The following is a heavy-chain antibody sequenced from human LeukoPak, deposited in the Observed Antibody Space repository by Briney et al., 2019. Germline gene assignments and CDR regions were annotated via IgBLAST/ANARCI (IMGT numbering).Heavy chain of an antibody. D-gene: IGHD4-17*01. V-gene: IGHV4-59*01. CDR3: AKPYGYYYYYVDV. CDR2: IYYSGST. J-gene: IGHJ6*03. CDR1: GGSISSYY. Sequence: SETLSLTCTVSGGSISSYYWSWIRQPPGKGLEWIGYIYYSGSTNYNPSLKSRVTISVDTSKNQFSLKLSSVTAADTAVYYCAKPYGYYYYYVDVWGKGTTVTVSS.